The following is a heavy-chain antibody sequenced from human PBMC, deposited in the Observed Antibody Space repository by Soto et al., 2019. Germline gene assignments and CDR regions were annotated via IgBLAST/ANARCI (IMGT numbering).Heavy chain of an antibody. CDR1: GFTFSSYS. J-gene: IGHJ4*02. CDR3: ARRYCSSTSCYEVDY. Sequence: GGSLRLSCAASGFTFSSYSMNWVRQAPGKGLEWVSSISSSSSYIYYADSVKGRFTISRDNAKNSLYLQMNSLRAEDTAVYYCARRYCSSTSCYEVDYWGQGTLVTVSS. V-gene: IGHV3-21*01. D-gene: IGHD2-2*01. CDR2: ISSSSSYI.